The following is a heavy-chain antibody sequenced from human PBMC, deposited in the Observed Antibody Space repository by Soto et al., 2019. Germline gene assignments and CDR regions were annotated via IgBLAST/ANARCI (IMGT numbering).Heavy chain of an antibody. CDR1: GGSISSYY. CDR3: ARADPHLDY. J-gene: IGHJ4*02. Sequence: SETLSLTCTVSGGSISSYYWSWIRQPPGKGLEWIGYIYYSGSTNYNPSLKSRVTISVDTSKNQFSLKLSSVPAADTAVYYCARADPHLDYWGQGTLVTVSS. CDR2: IYYSGST. V-gene: IGHV4-59*01.